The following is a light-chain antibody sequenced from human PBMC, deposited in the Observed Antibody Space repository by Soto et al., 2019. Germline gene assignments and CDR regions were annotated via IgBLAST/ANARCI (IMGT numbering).Light chain of an antibody. CDR3: AAWDDSLNVYV. J-gene: IGLJ1*01. CDR1: SSNIGSNA. CDR2: NNN. V-gene: IGLV1-44*01. Sequence: QSVLTQPPSASGTPGQRVTISCSGGSSNIGSNAVNWYQQLPGTAPKLLIYNNNQRPSGVPDRFSGSKSGTSASLAISGLQSEDEADYYCAAWDDSLNVYVFGTGTKLTVL.